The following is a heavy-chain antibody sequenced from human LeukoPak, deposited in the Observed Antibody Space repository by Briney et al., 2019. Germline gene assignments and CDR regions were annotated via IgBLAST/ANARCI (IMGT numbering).Heavy chain of an antibody. V-gene: IGHV6-1*01. CDR1: GDSVSSNSDA. CDR2: TYYRSKWYY. J-gene: IGHJ4*02. CDR3: ARDPVGGSTIFDY. D-gene: IGHD1-26*01. Sequence: SQTLSLTCAISGDSVSSNSDAWNWIRQSPSRGLEWLGRTYYRSKWYYDYAVAVKSRISINPDTFKSQFSLQLSSVTPEDTAVYYCARDPVGGSTIFDYWGQGTLVTVSS.